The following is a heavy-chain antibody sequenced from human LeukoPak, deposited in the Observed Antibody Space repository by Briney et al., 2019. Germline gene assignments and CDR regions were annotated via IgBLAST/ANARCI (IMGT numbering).Heavy chain of an antibody. CDR1: GYTFTCYG. J-gene: IGHJ6*03. Sequence: GASVKVSCKASGYTFTCYGISWVRQAPGQGLEWMGWISAYNGNTNYAQKLQGRVTMTTDTSTSTAYMELRSLRSDDTAVYYCARAPKHIVVVTAIQIYYYYYYMDVWGKGTTVTISS. V-gene: IGHV1-18*01. CDR2: ISAYNGNT. D-gene: IGHD2-21*02. CDR3: ARAPKHIVVVTAIQIYYYYYYMDV.